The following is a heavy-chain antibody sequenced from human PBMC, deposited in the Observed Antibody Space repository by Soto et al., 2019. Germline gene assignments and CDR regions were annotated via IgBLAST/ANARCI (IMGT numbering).Heavy chain of an antibody. J-gene: IGHJ4*02. CDR3: VRGDNWNDEASDY. CDR1: GFMFSNHG. CDR2: IWSDGNNG. Sequence: QVQLVESGGGVVQPGRSLRLSCAASGFMFSNHGMHWVRQAPGKGLEWVAVIWSDGNNGYNADSVKGRFTISRDNSKNTLYLQMNSLRAEDTAVYYCVRGDNWNDEASDYWGQGTLVTVSS. V-gene: IGHV3-33*01. D-gene: IGHD1-1*01.